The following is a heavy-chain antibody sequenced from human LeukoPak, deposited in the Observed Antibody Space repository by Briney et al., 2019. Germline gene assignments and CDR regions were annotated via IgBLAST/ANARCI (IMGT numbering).Heavy chain of an antibody. V-gene: IGHV4-38-2*02. Sequence: SETLSLTCTVSGYSISSSYSWGWIRQPPEKGLEWIGSIYYSGSTYYNPSLKSRVTISVDTSKNQFSLKLSSVTAADTAVYYCARALWGRVSAPFSWGQGTLVTVSS. CDR3: ARALWGRVSAPFS. CDR2: IYYSGST. CDR1: GYSISSSYS. J-gene: IGHJ5*02. D-gene: IGHD3-10*01.